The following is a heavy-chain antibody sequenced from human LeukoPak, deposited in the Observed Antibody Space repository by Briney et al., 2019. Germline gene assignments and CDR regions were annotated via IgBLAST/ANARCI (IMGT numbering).Heavy chain of an antibody. CDR3: AKLARYFYGSETYYFFEH. CDR2: ISGSGGST. CDR1: GFTFSSYA. V-gene: IGHV3-23*01. Sequence: GGSLRLSCAASGFTFSSYAMSWVRQAPGKGLEWVSAISGSGGSTYYADSVKGRFTISRDNSKNTLYLQMNSLRVEDTAVYYCAKLARYFYGSETYYFFEHWGQGTPVTASS. J-gene: IGHJ4*02. D-gene: IGHD3-10*01.